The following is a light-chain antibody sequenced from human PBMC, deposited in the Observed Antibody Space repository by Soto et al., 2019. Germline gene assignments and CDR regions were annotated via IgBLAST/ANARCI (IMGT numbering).Light chain of an antibody. Sequence: QSALTQPASGSGSPGQSITISCTGTSGDIGSYNRVSWYQQQPGKAPKLIIYEGTDRPSGVSNRFSGSKSGNTASLTISGLQAEDEAEYYCSSYTNINTRACVFGTGTKVTVL. CDR3: SSYTNINTRACV. V-gene: IGLV2-14*01. CDR1: SGDIGSYNR. CDR2: EGT. J-gene: IGLJ1*01.